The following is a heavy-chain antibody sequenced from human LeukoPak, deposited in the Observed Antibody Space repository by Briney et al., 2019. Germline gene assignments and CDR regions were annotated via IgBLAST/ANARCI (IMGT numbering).Heavy chain of an antibody. D-gene: IGHD3-10*01. Sequence: SETLSLTCAVYGGSFSGYYWSWIRQPPGKGLEWIGEINHSGSTNCNPSLKSRVTISVDTSKNQFSLKLSSVTAADTAVYYCARGGLLWFGGRRTFDIWGQGTMVTVSS. V-gene: IGHV4-34*01. CDR3: ARGGLLWFGGRRTFDI. J-gene: IGHJ3*02. CDR1: GGSFSGYY. CDR2: INHSGST.